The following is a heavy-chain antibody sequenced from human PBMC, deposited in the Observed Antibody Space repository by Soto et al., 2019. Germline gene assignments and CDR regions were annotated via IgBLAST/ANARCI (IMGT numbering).Heavy chain of an antibody. CDR3: ARGSRVGHGSGSYGMDV. CDR1: GYTFTNYG. CDR2: ISAYSGNT. V-gene: IGHV1-18*01. J-gene: IGHJ6*02. Sequence: QVQLVQSGAEVKKPGASVKVSCKASGYTFTNYGVSWVRQAPGQGLEWMGWISAYSGNTNYAQKFKGGVTVTTDTSTSTAYMEVRSLKSDDTAVYYCARGSRVGHGSGSYGMDVWGQGTTVTVSS. D-gene: IGHD3-10*01.